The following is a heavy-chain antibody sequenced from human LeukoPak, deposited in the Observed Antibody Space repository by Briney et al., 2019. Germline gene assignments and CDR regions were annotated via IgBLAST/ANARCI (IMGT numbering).Heavy chain of an antibody. Sequence: ASVKVSCKASGYTFTSYYMHWVRQAPGQGLEWMVIINPSGGSTSYAQKFQGRVTMTRDTSTSTVYMELSSLRSEDTAVYYCVREGRTDYSGYEAWDPALNWFDPWGQGTLVTVSS. D-gene: IGHD5-12*01. CDR1: GYTFTSYY. J-gene: IGHJ5*02. CDR3: VREGRTDYSGYEAWDPALNWFDP. CDR2: INPSGGST. V-gene: IGHV1-46*01.